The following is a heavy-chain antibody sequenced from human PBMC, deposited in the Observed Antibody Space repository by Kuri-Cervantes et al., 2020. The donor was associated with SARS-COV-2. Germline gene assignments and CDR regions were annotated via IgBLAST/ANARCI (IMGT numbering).Heavy chain of an antibody. J-gene: IGHJ3*02. CDR1: GYTLTELS. CDR2: FDPEDGET. V-gene: IGHV1-24*01. Sequence: ASVKVSCKVSGYTLTELSMHWVRQAPGKGLEWMGGFDPEDGETIYAQKFQGRVTMTEDTSTDTAYMELSRLRSDDTAVYYCARGSDSTGTARSAFDIWGQGTMVTVSS. D-gene: IGHD1-1*01. CDR3: ARGSDSTGTARSAFDI.